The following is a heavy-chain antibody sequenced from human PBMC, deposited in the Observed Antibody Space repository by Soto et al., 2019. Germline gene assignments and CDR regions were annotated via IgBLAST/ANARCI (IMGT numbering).Heavy chain of an antibody. Sequence: GSLILSCAASGFTFSCYWMHWVRQAPGKGLVWVSGIRSSGSTTSYADSVKGRFTISRDNSKNTLYLQMNSLRAEDTAVYYCAKLAESGSSWYGFVNYWGQGTLVTSPQ. CDR1: GFTFSCYW. CDR2: IRSSGSTT. J-gene: IGHJ4*02. V-gene: IGHV3-74*01. CDR3: AKLAESGSSWYGFVNY. D-gene: IGHD6-13*01.